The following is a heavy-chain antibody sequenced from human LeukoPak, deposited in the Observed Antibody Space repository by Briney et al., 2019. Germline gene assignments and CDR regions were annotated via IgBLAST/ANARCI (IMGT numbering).Heavy chain of an antibody. J-gene: IGHJ5*02. D-gene: IGHD2-15*01. CDR2: ISSSSSYI. CDR3: ARGVQLILRRSWFDP. V-gene: IGHV3-21*01. Sequence: GGSLRLSCAASGFTFSSYSMNWVRQAPGKGLEWVSSISSSSSYIYYADSVKGRFTISRDNAKNSLYLQMNSLRAEDTAVYYCARGVQLILRRSWFDPWGQGTLVTVSS. CDR1: GFTFSSYS.